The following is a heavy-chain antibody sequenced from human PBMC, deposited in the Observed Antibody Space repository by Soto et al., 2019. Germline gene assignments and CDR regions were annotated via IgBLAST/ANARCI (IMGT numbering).Heavy chain of an antibody. CDR3: VRLIGNSWLDY. CDR2: TYYRSNCER. CDR1: GASVCSNTVT. J-gene: IGHJ4*02. V-gene: IGHV6-1*01. D-gene: IGHD6-13*01. Sequence: SQTLEHNCAISGASVCSNTVTWNWIRQSPSRGLEWLGRTYYRSNCERDYAVSVQSRITINPDTSKNQFSLQLKSVTPEDTAVYYCVRLIGNSWLDYWGQGTLVTVSS.